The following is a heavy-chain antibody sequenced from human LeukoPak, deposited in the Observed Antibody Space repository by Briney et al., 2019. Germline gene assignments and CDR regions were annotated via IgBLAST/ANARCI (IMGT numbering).Heavy chain of an antibody. J-gene: IGHJ6*02. CDR1: GFTFSSYD. D-gene: IGHD2-2*01. CDR2: IGTAGDT. CDR3: ARSPAPYYCSSTSCYEGYYYGMDV. V-gene: IGHV3-13*01. Sequence: GGSLRLSCAASGFTFSSYDMHWVRQATGKGLEWVSAIGTAGDTYYPGSVKGRFTISRENAKNSLYLQMSSLRAGDTAVYYCARSPAPYYCSSTSCYEGYYYGMDVWGQGTTVTVSS.